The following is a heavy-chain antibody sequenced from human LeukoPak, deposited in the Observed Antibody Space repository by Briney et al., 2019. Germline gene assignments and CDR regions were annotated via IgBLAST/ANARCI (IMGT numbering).Heavy chain of an antibody. CDR2: ISSSGSTK. D-gene: IGHD3-10*01. J-gene: IGHJ4*02. Sequence: PGGSLRLSCAASGFTFSSYEMNWVRQAPGKGLEWVSYISSSGSTKYYADSVKGRFTISRDNAKNSLYLQMNSLRVEDTAVYYCAKGASYYGSGSYYNPTLFLDYWGQGTLATVSS. CDR1: GFTFSSYE. CDR3: AKGASYYGSGSYYNPTLFLDY. V-gene: IGHV3-48*03.